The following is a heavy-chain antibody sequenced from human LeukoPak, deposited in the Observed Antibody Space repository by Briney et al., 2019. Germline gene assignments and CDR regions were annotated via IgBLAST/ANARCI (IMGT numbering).Heavy chain of an antibody. CDR1: RGSLSSDY. CDR3: ARGLVRGVIITRWFDP. CDR2: IYYSGST. J-gene: IGHJ5*02. Sequence: SETLSLTCTVSRGSLSSDYWSWVRQPPGKGLEWIGYIYYSGSTNYNPSLKSRVTISVDTSKNQFSLKLSSVTAADTAVYYCARGLVRGVIITRWFDPWGQGTLVTVSS. V-gene: IGHV4-59*01. D-gene: IGHD3-10*01.